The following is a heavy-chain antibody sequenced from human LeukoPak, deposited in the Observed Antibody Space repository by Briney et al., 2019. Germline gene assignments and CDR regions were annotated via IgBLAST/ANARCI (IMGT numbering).Heavy chain of an antibody. CDR1: GGTFSSYA. D-gene: IGHD3-10*01. J-gene: IGHJ5*02. CDR3: ARVRDGSGSYYNEWFDP. Sequence: SVKVSCKASGGTFSSYAISWVRQAPGQGLEWMGGIIPIFGTANYAQKFQGRVTITADESTSTAYMELSSLRSEDTAVYYCARVRDGSGSYYNEWFDPWGQGTLVTVSS. V-gene: IGHV1-69*13. CDR2: IIPIFGTA.